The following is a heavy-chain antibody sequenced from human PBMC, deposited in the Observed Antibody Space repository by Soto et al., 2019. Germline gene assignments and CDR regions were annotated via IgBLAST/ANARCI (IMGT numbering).Heavy chain of an antibody. J-gene: IGHJ6*02. V-gene: IGHV3-33*01. Sequence: PGGSLRLSCAASGFIFSSHGMHWVRQAPGKGLERVAVIWYDGSSKCYADSVKGRFTISRDNSKNTLYLQMNSLRAEDTAVYYCAREPYSDYVMDVWGQGTPV. CDR1: GFIFSSHG. D-gene: IGHD3-16*01. CDR3: AREPYSDYVMDV. CDR2: IWYDGSSK.